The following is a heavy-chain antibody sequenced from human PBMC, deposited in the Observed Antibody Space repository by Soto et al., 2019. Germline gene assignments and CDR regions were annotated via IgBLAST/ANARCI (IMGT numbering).Heavy chain of an antibody. V-gene: IGHV3-15*01. CDR1: GFTFSNAW. D-gene: IGHD3-3*01. J-gene: IGHJ6*03. CDR3: TTDLNLRFLEWFSYYMDV. Sequence: EVQLVESGGGLVKPGGSLRLSCAASGFTFSNAWMSWVRQAPGKGLEWVGRIKSKTDGGTTDDAAPVKGRFTISRDDSKTTLYLQMNRLKTEDTVVYYCTTDLNLRFLEWFSYYMDVWGKGTTVTVSS. CDR2: IKSKTDGGTT.